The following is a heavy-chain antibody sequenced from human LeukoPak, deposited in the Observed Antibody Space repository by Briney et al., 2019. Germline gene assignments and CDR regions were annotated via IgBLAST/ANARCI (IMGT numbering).Heavy chain of an antibody. CDR2: INSDGSST. J-gene: IGHJ4*02. CDR1: GFTFTNYW. CDR3: ATYGSGSYYKFDF. D-gene: IGHD3-10*01. V-gene: IGHV3-74*01. Sequence: GGSLRLSCAASGFTFTNYWMHWVRQAPGKGLVWVSRINSDGSSTSYADSVKGRFTIPRDNAKNTLYLQMNSLRAEDTAVYYCATYGSGSYYKFDFWGQGTLVTVSS.